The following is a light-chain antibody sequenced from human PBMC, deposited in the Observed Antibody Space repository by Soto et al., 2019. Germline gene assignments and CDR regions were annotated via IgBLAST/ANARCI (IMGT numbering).Light chain of an antibody. CDR1: QSVSSN. Sequence: EIVMTQSPATLSVSPGERATLSCRASQSVSSNLAWYQQKPGQAPRLLIYGASTRATGIPGRFSGTGSGTEFTLTISSLQSEDFAVYYCQQYNNWPPELTFGGGTKVEIK. V-gene: IGKV3-15*01. CDR3: QQYNNWPPELT. J-gene: IGKJ4*01. CDR2: GAS.